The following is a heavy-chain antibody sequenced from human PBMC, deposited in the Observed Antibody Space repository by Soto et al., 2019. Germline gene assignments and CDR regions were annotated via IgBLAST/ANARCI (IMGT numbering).Heavy chain of an antibody. CDR3: AKDKGRTAIDY. J-gene: IGHJ4*02. Sequence: QVQLVESGGGVVQPGRSLRLSCAASGLTFSAAGMHWVRQAPGKGLEWVAFIVNDGRSESYADSVKGRFTISRDNSQNRLYLQMNGLRAEDTAVYYCAKDKGRTAIDYWGQGTLVSVSS. CDR2: IVNDGRSE. V-gene: IGHV3-30*02. CDR1: GLTFSAAG.